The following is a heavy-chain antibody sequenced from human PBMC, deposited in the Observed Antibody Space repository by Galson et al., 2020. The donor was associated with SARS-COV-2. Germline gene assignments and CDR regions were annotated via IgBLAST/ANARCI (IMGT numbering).Heavy chain of an antibody. CDR1: GGSFSGYY. CDR3: ARGPLRRFGNIGSGWYTAEYFQH. CDR2: INHSGST. D-gene: IGHD6-19*01. J-gene: IGHJ1*01. V-gene: IGHV4-34*01. Sequence: SETLSLTCAVYGGSFSGYYWSWIRQPPGKGLEWIGEINHSGSTNYNPSLKSRVTISVDTSKNQFSLKLSSVTAADTAVYYCARGPLRRFGNIGSGWYTAEYFQHWGQGTLVTVSS.